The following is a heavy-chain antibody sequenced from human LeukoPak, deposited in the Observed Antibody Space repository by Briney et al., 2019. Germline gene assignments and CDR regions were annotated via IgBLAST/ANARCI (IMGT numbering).Heavy chain of an antibody. CDR3: ARGDGGDFTRYYYYYYMDV. CDR2: ISSSGSTI. D-gene: IGHD2-21*01. CDR1: GFTFSDYY. V-gene: IGHV3-11*04. Sequence: PARSLRLSCAAAGFTFSDYYMSWIRQAPGKGLEWVAYISSSGSTIYYADSVKGRFTISRDNAKNSLYLQMNSLRAEDTAVYYCARGDGGDFTRYYYYYYMDVWGKGTTVTVSS. J-gene: IGHJ6*03.